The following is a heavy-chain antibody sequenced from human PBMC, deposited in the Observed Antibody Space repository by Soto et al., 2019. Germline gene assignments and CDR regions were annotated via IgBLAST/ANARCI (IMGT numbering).Heavy chain of an antibody. Sequence: QVQLVQSGPELRKPGASVKVSCKASGYTFTSSYLTWVRQAPGRGLEWVGWISPSNGNRNYAQKFQGRVTMTTDTSTSTVYMELRSLRPDETAVYYCARGGGAHYRFDPWGQGTQVTVSS. CDR3: ARGGGAHYRFDP. V-gene: IGHV1-18*01. CDR1: GYTFTSSY. CDR2: ISPSNGNR. D-gene: IGHD1-26*01. J-gene: IGHJ5*02.